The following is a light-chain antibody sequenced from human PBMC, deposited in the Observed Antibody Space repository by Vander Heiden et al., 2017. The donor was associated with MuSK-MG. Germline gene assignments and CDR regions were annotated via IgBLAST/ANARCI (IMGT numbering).Light chain of an antibody. J-gene: IGKJ1*01. CDR2: AAS. CDR3: QQRDSTPRT. V-gene: IGKV1-39*01. CDR1: QSISNY. Sequence: DIQMTQSPSSLSASVGDRVTITCRASQSISNYLNWYQQKPGKAPKLLIYAASSLQSGVPSRFSGSGSATDFTLTIISLQPEDFATYYCQQRDSTPRTFGQGTKVEI.